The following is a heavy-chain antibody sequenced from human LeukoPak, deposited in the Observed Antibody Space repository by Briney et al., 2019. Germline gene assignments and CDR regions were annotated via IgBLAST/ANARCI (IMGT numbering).Heavy chain of an antibody. D-gene: IGHD2-15*01. CDR3: AKQLGYCSDGSCYFPY. CDR1: GFTFSSSA. J-gene: IGHJ4*02. CDR2: ISNNGGCT. V-gene: IGHV3-23*01. Sequence: GGSLRLTCAASGFTFSSSAMSWVRQAPGKGLEWVSAISNNGGCTYYADSVQGRFTISRDNSKSTLCLQMNSLRAEDTAVYYCAKQLGYCSDGSCYFPYWGQGTLVTVSS.